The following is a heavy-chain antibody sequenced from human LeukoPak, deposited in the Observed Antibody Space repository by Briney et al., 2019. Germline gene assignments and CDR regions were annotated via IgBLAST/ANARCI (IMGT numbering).Heavy chain of an antibody. D-gene: IGHD2-15*01. V-gene: IGHV3-7*01. CDR3: VQGWRDN. CDR1: GFTFSNYW. Sequence: GGSVGLSCAASGFTFSNYWMSWVRQAPGKGLEWVANINQDSSEKYYVDSVKGRFTISRDNAKNSLYLQLNTLRPEDTAVYYCVQGWRDNWGQGTLVTGS. J-gene: IGHJ4*02. CDR2: INQDSSEK.